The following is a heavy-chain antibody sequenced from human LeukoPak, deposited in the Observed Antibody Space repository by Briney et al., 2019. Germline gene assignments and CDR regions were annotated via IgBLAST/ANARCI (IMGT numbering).Heavy chain of an antibody. V-gene: IGHV3-48*03. D-gene: IGHD2-2*02. Sequence: GGSLRLSCAASGFTFSSYEMSWVRQAPGKGLEWVSYISSSGSTIYYADSVKGRFTISSDNAKNSLYLQMNSLRAEDTAVYYCARDMRVPAAIRGYYYGMDVWGQGTTVTVSS. J-gene: IGHJ6*02. CDR2: ISSSGSTI. CDR3: ARDMRVPAAIRGYYYGMDV. CDR1: GFTFSSYE.